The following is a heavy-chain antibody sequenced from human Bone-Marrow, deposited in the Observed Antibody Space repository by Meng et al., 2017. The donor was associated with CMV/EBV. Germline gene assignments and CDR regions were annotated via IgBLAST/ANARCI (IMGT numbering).Heavy chain of an antibody. V-gene: IGHV3-15*01. J-gene: IGHJ4*02. CDR2: IKSKTDGGTT. D-gene: IGHD2-2*01. CDR3: TTVFPAAKGY. CDR1: GFAFSNAW. Sequence: GESLKISCTASGFAFSNAWMTWVRQAPGKGLEWIARIKSKTDGGTTDYAAPVKGRFTISRDDSRNTLYLQMNSLKTEDTAVYYCTTVFPAAKGYWGQGTLVTVSS.